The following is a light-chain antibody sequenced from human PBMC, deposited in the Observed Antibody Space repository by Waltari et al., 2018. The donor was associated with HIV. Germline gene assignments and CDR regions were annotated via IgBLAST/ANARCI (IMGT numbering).Light chain of an antibody. CDR1: QGIRND. CDR3: LQDYDLPYT. V-gene: IGKV1-6*01. J-gene: IGKJ2*01. CDR2: AAS. Sequence: AIQMTQSPSSLSASVGDRVTITCRASQGIRNDLGWYQQKAGKAPKLLIYAASTSQRGVPSRFSGSGSGTDFTFTINSLQPEDSATYYCLQDYDLPYTFGQGTKLEIK.